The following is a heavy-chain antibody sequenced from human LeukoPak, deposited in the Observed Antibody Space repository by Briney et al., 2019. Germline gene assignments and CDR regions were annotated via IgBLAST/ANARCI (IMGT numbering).Heavy chain of an antibody. CDR2: IDSNTGDT. V-gene: IGHV1-2*02. CDR3: ARDRSITEKYTGRYSHDY. D-gene: IGHD1-26*01. Sequence: GASVKVSCKASGYTFTAYYLHWVRQAPGEGLEWMGWIDSNTGDTKYTQKFQGRVSMTRDTSFNTAYMELSRLTSDDTAVYYCARDRSITEKYTGRYSHDYWGQGSLVTVSS. J-gene: IGHJ4*02. CDR1: GYTFTAYY.